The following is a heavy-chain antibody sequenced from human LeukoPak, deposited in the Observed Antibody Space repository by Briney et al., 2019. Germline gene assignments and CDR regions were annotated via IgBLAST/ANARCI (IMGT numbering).Heavy chain of an antibody. V-gene: IGHV3-21*01. CDR3: ARLNYGGNPGAFDI. CDR2: ISSSSTYI. D-gene: IGHD4-23*01. Sequence: GGSLRLSCVVSGXTFSSYAMNWVRQTPGKGLEWVSFISSSSTYIYYADSVKGRFTISRANAKNSLYLQMNSLRAEDTALYYCARLNYGGNPGAFDIWGQGTMVTVSS. CDR1: GXTFSSYA. J-gene: IGHJ3*02.